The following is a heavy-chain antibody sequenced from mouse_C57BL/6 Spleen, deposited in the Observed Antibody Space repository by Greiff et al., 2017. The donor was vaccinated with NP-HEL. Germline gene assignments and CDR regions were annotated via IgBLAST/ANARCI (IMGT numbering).Heavy chain of an antibody. Sequence: EVQLVESGGGLVQPGGSLSLSCAASGFTFTDYYMSWVRQPPGKALEWLGFIRNKANGYTTEYSASVKGRFTISRDNSQSILYLQMDALRAEDSATCYCARYVNDGYYDAMDYWGQGTSVTVSS. CDR2: IRNKANGYTT. D-gene: IGHD2-3*01. V-gene: IGHV7-3*01. CDR1: GFTFTDYY. CDR3: ARYVNDGYYDAMDY. J-gene: IGHJ4*01.